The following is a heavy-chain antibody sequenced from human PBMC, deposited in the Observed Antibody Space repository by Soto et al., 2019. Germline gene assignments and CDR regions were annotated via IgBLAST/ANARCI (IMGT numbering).Heavy chain of an antibody. CDR2: ISAYNGNT. CDR3: ARLSGNYYDTNGRFFDY. D-gene: IGHD3-22*01. J-gene: IGHJ4*02. Sequence: ASVKVSCKASGYTFTSYGISWVRQAPGQGLEWMGWISAYNGNTNYAQKLQGRVTMTTDTSTSTAYMELRSLRSDDTAVYYCARLSGNYYDTNGRFFDYWGQGTLVTVSS. CDR1: GYTFTSYG. V-gene: IGHV1-18*01.